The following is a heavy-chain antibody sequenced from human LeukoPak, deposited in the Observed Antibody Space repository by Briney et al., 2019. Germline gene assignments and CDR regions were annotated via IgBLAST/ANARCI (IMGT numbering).Heavy chain of an antibody. Sequence: PSETLSLTCTVSGGSISSYYWSWIRQPPGKGLEWIGEINHSGSTNYNPSLKSRVTISVDTSKNQFSLKLSSVTAADTAVYYCVLTRDYYGMDVWGQGTTVTVSS. CDR3: VLTRDYYGMDV. V-gene: IGHV4-34*01. CDR2: INHSGST. CDR1: GGSISSYY. J-gene: IGHJ6*02. D-gene: IGHD3-9*01.